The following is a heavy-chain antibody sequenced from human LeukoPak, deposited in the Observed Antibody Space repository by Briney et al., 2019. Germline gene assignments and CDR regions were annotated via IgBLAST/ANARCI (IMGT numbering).Heavy chain of an antibody. CDR2: TYYDSQWYR. CDR3: ARNYYGSGSYYTLDS. J-gene: IGHJ4*02. V-gene: IGHV6-1*01. Sequence: SQTLSLTCTISGDIVSSNKAAWNWIRQSPSRGLEWLGRTYYDSQWYRDYAVSVKSRMTVNPDTSKNQFSLHLNSVTPEDTAVYYCARNYYGSGSYYTLDSWGPGTLVTVSS. CDR1: GDIVSSNKAA. D-gene: IGHD3-10*01.